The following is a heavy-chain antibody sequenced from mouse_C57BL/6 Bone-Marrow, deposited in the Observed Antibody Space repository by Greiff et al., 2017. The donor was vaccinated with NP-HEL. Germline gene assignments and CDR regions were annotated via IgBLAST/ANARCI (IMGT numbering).Heavy chain of an antibody. CDR2: FHPYNDDT. CDR1: GYTFTTYP. CDR3: ARGVCDYDGGWYFDV. D-gene: IGHD2-4*01. V-gene: IGHV1-47*01. Sequence: VQLQESGAELVKPGASVKMSCKASGYTFTTYPIEWMKQNHGKSLEWIGNFHPYNDDTKYNEKFKGKATLTVEKSSSTVYLELSRLTSDDSAVYYCARGVCDYDGGWYFDVWGTGTTVTVSS. J-gene: IGHJ1*03.